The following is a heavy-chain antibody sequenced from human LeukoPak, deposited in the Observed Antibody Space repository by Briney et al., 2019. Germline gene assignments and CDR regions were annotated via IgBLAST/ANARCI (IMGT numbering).Heavy chain of an antibody. CDR1: GFTFSDYY. J-gene: IGHJ4*02. CDR3: ARDSFKHTFGGVIAKEY. V-gene: IGHV3-11*01. Sequence: GGSLRLSCAASGFTFSDYYMRWIRQAPGKGLGWVSYISSSGSTIYYADSVKGRFTISRDNAKNSLYLQIHSLRAEDTAVYYCARDSFKHTFGGVIAKEYWGQGTLVTVCS. CDR2: ISSSGSTI. D-gene: IGHD3-16*02.